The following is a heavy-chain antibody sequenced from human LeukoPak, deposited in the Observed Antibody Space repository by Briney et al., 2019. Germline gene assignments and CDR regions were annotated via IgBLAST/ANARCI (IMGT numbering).Heavy chain of an antibody. CDR3: ARVLRAASWRSYDY. J-gene: IGHJ4*02. CDR1: GGSVSNSLYY. D-gene: IGHD5-18*01. CDR2: IYYSGST. V-gene: IGHV4-61*01. Sequence: PSETLSLTCTVSGGSVSNSLYYWSWIRQPPGKGLEWIGYIYYSGSTNYNPSLKSRVTMSIDTSRNQFSLRLNSMTAADTAVYYCARVLRAASWRSYDYWGQGSLVTVSS.